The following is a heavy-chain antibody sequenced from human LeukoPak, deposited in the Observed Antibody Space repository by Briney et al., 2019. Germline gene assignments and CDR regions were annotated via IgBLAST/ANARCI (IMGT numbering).Heavy chain of an antibody. V-gene: IGHV5-51*01. J-gene: IGHJ5*02. CDR1: GHSFTSYW. Sequence: KNGESLKISCKGSGHSFTSYWIGWVRQMPGKGLEWMGIIYPGDSDTRYSPPFQGQVTISADKSISTAYLQWSSLKASDTAMYYCARLDYGDYGDRDNWFDPWGQGTLVTVSS. D-gene: IGHD4-17*01. CDR3: ARLDYGDYGDRDNWFDP. CDR2: IYPGDSDT.